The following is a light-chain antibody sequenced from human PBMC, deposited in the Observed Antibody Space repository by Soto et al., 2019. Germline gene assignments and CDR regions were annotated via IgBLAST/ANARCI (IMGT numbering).Light chain of an antibody. CDR1: QALRRTY. Sequence: EIFLIQAPCTLSLSPVGRATLSCRASQALRRTYIAWYQQKLGQAPRVLIYGASNRATGIPDRFSGSGSGTDFTLTIGRLEPEDFAVYYCQQYGSPPKTFGQGTKVDI. J-gene: IGKJ1*01. V-gene: IGKV3-20*01. CDR3: QQYGSPPKT. CDR2: GAS.